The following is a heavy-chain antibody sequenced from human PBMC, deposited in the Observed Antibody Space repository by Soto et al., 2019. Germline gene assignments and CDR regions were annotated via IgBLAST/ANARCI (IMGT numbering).Heavy chain of an antibody. CDR3: ARRRVGGHNWFDP. D-gene: IGHD2-15*01. CDR2: INAGNGNT. CDR1: GYTFTSYA. V-gene: IGHV1-3*01. J-gene: IGHJ5*02. Sequence: ASVKVSCKASGYTFTSYAMHWVRQAPGQRLEWMGWINAGNGNTKYSQKFQGRVTITRDTSASTAYMELSSLRSEDTAVYYCARRRVGGHNWFDPWGQGTLVTVSS.